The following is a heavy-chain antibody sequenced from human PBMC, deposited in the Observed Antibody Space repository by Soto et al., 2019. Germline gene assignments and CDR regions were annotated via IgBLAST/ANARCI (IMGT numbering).Heavy chain of an antibody. CDR2: MNPNSGNT. V-gene: IGHV1-8*01. CDR3: ARGPRGTVTNRSYYYMDV. J-gene: IGHJ6*03. Sequence: QVQLVQSGAEVKKPGASVKVSCKASGYTFTSYDINWVRQATGQGLEWMGWMNPNSGNTGYAQKLEGRVTITRNTAISTAYMELSSLRSEDTAVYYCARGPRGTVTNRSYYYMDVWGKGTTVTVSS. CDR1: GYTFTSYD. D-gene: IGHD4-4*01.